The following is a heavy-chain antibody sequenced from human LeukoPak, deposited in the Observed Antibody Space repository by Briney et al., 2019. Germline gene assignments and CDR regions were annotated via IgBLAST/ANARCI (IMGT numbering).Heavy chain of an antibody. D-gene: IGHD1-20*01. CDR1: GFTFSDNY. CDR3: VTYAY. Sequence: PGGSLRLPCAASGFTFSDNYLSWIRQAPGKGLEWISYISPSGSTIYYADSVKGRFTISRDNAKNSLYPQMNSLRAEDTALYHCVTYAYWGQGTLVTVSS. J-gene: IGHJ4*02. V-gene: IGHV3-11*04. CDR2: ISPSGSTI.